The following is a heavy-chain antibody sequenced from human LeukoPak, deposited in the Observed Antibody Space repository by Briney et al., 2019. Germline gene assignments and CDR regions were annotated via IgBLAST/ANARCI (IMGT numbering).Heavy chain of an antibody. Sequence: GESLKISCQGFGYSFTSYWIGWVRQMPGKGLVWMGVIYPGDSRIRYNPSFQGQVTISVDKSISTAYLQWVSLKASDTAMYYCACRDLTSTWSFPWGQGTLLTVSS. V-gene: IGHV5-51*01. CDR1: GYSFTSYW. J-gene: IGHJ5*02. CDR3: ACRDLTSTWSFP. CDR2: IYPGDSRI. D-gene: IGHD6-13*01.